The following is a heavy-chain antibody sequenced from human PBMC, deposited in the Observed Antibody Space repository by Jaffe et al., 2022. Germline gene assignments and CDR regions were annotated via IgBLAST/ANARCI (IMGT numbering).Heavy chain of an antibody. CDR1: GGTFSSYT. CDR3: ARGSTPGYSGYDAHFQH. CDR2: IIPILGIA. V-gene: IGHV1-69*02. J-gene: IGHJ1*01. D-gene: IGHD5-12*01. Sequence: QVQLVQSGAEVKKPGSSVKVSCKASGGTFSSYTISWVRQAPGQGLEWMGRIIPILGIANYAQKFQGRVTITADKSTSTAYMELSSLRSEDTAVYYCARGSTPGYSGYDAHFQHWGQGTLVTVSS.